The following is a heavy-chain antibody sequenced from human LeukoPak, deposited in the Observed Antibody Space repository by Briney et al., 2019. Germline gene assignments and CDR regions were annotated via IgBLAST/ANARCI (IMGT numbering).Heavy chain of an antibody. Sequence: GGSLRLSCAASGFTFDDYAMPWVRQAPGKGLEWVSGISWNSGSIGYADSVKGRFTISRDNAKNSLYLQMNSLRAEDTALYYCAKATTVSGAASFDYWGQGTLVTVSS. CDR2: ISWNSGSI. D-gene: IGHD1-26*01. J-gene: IGHJ4*02. V-gene: IGHV3-9*01. CDR1: GFTFDDYA. CDR3: AKATTVSGAASFDY.